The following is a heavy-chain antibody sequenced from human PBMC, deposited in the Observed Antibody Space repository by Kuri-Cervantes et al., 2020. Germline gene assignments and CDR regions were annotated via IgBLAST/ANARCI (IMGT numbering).Heavy chain of an antibody. CDR1: GFTFSNAW. V-gene: IGHV3-15*01. D-gene: IGHD6-25*01. CDR3: ASRSGSLPTMKYGMDV. J-gene: IGHJ6*02. Sequence: GGSLRLSCAASGFTFSNAWMSWVRQAPGKGLEWVGRIKSKTDGGTTDYAAPVKGRFTISRDDSKNTLYLQMNSLRAEDTAVYYCASRSGSLPTMKYGMDVWGQGTTVTVSS. CDR2: IKSKTDGGTT.